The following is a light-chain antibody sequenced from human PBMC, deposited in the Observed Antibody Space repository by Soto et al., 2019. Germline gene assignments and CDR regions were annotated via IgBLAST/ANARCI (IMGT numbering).Light chain of an antibody. V-gene: IGKV3-15*01. CDR3: QQYYNWPPWT. CDR1: QSVRSN. J-gene: IGKJ1*01. CDR2: GTS. Sequence: EIVMTQSPATLSVSPVERATLSCRASQSVRSNLAWYQQKPGQAPRLLIYGTSTRATGIPARFSGSGSGTEFTLTISSLQSEDFAVYYCQQYYNWPPWTFGQGTKVDI.